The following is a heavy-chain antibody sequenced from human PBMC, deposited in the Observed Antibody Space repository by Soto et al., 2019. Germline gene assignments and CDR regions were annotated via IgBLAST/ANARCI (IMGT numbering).Heavy chain of an antibody. J-gene: IGHJ6*03. D-gene: IGHD3-3*01. CDR1: GFTFSSYW. V-gene: IGHV3-7*01. CDR3: ARDQGGYYDFWSGYYVLDYYYYMDV. Sequence: EVQLVESGGGLVQPGGSLRLSCAASGFTFSSYWMSWVRQAPGKGLEWVANIKQDGSEKYYVDSVKGRFTISRDNAKNSLYLQMNSLRAEDTAVYYCARDQGGYYDFWSGYYVLDYYYYMDVWGKGTTVTVSS. CDR2: IKQDGSEK.